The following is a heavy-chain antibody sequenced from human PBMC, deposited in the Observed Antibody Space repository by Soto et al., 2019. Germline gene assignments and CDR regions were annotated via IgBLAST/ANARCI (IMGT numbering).Heavy chain of an antibody. CDR1: GGIFSSYS. CDR2: IIPLFGTA. CDR3: AREGYGDCGKPLDY. D-gene: IGHD4-17*01. J-gene: IGHJ4*02. V-gene: IGHV1-69*13. Sequence: SVKVSCKVSGGIFSSYSISWVRQAPGQGLEWMGAIIPLFGTANYAQKFQGRVSITADESTSTAYMQLSSLRSEATAVYYCAREGYGDCGKPLDYWGQGTLVTVSS.